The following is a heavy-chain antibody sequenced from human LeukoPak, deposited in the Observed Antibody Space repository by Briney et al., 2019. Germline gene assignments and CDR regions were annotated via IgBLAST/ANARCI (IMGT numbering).Heavy chain of an antibody. J-gene: IGHJ4*02. CDR1: GFTFGSYA. D-gene: IGHD6-13*01. Sequence: PGGSLRLSCAASGFTFGSYAMTWVRQAPGKGLEWVSTIRGSDDSTYYADSVKGRFTISRDNSKNTLYLQMNSLRAEDTAIYYCAKDTGPAAGITADYWGQGTLVTVSS. V-gene: IGHV3-23*01. CDR2: IRGSDDST. CDR3: AKDTGPAAGITADY.